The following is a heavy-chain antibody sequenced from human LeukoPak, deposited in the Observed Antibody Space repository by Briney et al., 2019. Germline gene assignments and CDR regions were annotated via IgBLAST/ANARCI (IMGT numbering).Heavy chain of an antibody. CDR2: IGASGGST. Sequence: GGSLRLSCATSGFTFSSYAMSWVRQAPGKGLEWVSGIGASGGSTYHADSVKGRFTISRDNSKNTLYLQMNSLRTEDTAVYYCAKAEGYDILTGLDYWGQGTLVTVSS. D-gene: IGHD3-9*01. CDR3: AKAEGYDILTGLDY. J-gene: IGHJ4*02. CDR1: GFTFSSYA. V-gene: IGHV3-23*01.